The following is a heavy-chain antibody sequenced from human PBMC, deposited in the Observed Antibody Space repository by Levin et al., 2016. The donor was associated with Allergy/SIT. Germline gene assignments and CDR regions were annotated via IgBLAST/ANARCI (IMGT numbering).Heavy chain of an antibody. CDR2: IRPHNGDT. D-gene: IGHD6-19*01. J-gene: IGHJ4*02. CDR3: ARGWSGSGWSNFDY. V-gene: IGHV1-18*01. CDR1: GYTFTSYG. Sequence: ASVKVSCKASGYTFTSYGISWVRQATGQGLEWMGWIRPHNGDTNYAQKFQGRVTMTTDTSTNTAYMELRSLRSDDTAVYYCARGWSGSGWSNFDYWGQGTLVTVSS.